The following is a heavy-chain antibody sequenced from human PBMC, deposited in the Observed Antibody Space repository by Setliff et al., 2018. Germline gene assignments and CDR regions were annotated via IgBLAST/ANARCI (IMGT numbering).Heavy chain of an antibody. J-gene: IGHJ4*01. CDR3: ARDVSSSWYAGMD. CDR2: IYYSGST. V-gene: IGHV4-39*07. D-gene: IGHD6-13*01. Sequence: PSETLSLTCTVSGGSISSSSYYWGWIRQPPGKGLVWIVSIYYSGSTYYNPSLKRRVTISVDTSKNQFSLKLSSVTAADTAVYYCARDVSSSWYAGMDWGQGTLVTVSS. CDR1: GGSISSSSYY.